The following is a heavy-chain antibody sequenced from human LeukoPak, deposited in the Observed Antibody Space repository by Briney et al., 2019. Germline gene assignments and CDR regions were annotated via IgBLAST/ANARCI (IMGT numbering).Heavy chain of an antibody. Sequence: SETLSLTCTVSGDSISTYYWSWIRQPPGKGLEWIGYIHYSGSTNYNPSLRSRVTIPVNTSKNQFSLKLSSATAADTAVYFCARRAINSVMFDYWGQGTLVTVSS. J-gene: IGHJ4*02. CDR1: GDSISTYY. CDR3: ARRAINSVMFDY. D-gene: IGHD3-16*01. CDR2: IHYSGST. V-gene: IGHV4-59*08.